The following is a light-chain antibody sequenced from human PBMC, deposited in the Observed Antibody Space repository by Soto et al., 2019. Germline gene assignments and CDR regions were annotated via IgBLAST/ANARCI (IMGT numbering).Light chain of an antibody. Sequence: ELVLTQSPVALSLSSGERATLSCRASQSVSSTLLTWYQQKPGQAPRLLIYGASTRATGIPDRFSGSGSGTDFTLTISRLEPEDFAVYYCQQYGSSSYTFGQGTRLEIK. J-gene: IGKJ2*01. CDR3: QQYGSSSYT. V-gene: IGKV3-20*01. CDR2: GAS. CDR1: QSVSSTL.